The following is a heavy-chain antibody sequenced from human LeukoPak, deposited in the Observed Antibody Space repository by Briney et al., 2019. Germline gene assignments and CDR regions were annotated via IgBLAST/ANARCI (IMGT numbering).Heavy chain of an antibody. V-gene: IGHV3-43D*03. CDR2: ISWDGGST. J-gene: IGHJ6*03. CDR1: GFTFDDYA. Sequence: GGSLRLSCAASGFTFDDYAMHWVRQAPGKGLEWVSLISWDGGSTYYADSVKGRFTISRDNSKNSLYLQMNSLRAEDTALYYCAKNGYSYGWSGDYYYYMDVWGKGTTVTVSS. CDR3: AKNGYSYGWSGDYYYYMDV. D-gene: IGHD5-18*01.